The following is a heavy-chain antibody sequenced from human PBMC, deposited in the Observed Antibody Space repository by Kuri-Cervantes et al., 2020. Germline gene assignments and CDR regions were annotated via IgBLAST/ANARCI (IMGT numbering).Heavy chain of an antibody. Sequence: SQTLSLTCAVSGYSITSGYYWGWIRQPPGKGLEWIGNIYHSGSTYYNPSLKSRVTISVDKSKDQFSPKLSSVTAADTAVYYCARGVEMATITFDYWGQGTLVTVSS. CDR1: GYSITSGYY. CDR2: IYHSGST. J-gene: IGHJ4*02. CDR3: ARGVEMATITFDY. V-gene: IGHV4-38-2*01. D-gene: IGHD5-24*01.